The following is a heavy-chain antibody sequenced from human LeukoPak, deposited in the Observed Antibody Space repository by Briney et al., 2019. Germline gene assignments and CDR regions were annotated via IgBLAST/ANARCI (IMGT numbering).Heavy chain of an antibody. J-gene: IGHJ4*02. Sequence: ASVKVSCKASGYTFTSYDINWVRQATGQGLEWMGWMNPNSGNTGYARKFQGRVTMTRNTSISTAYMELSSLRSEDTAVYYCARGPGIAAADAFDYWGQGTLVTVSS. V-gene: IGHV1-8*01. D-gene: IGHD6-13*01. CDR2: MNPNSGNT. CDR3: ARGPGIAAADAFDY. CDR1: GYTFTSYD.